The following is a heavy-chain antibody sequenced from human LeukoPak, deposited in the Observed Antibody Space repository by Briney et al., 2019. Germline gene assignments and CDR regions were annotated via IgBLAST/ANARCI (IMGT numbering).Heavy chain of an antibody. V-gene: IGHV3-30*03. CDR3: STDGTPKFEY. D-gene: IGHD1-26*01. J-gene: IGHJ4*02. Sequence: EGSLRLSCAASGFTVSSNYMSWVRRAPGKGLEWVATISSDGRNQHYADSVQGRFTISRDNSKNTLYLQMDNLRTEDTAVYYCSTDGTPKFEYWGQGTLVTVSS. CDR2: ISSDGRNQ. CDR1: GFTVSSNY.